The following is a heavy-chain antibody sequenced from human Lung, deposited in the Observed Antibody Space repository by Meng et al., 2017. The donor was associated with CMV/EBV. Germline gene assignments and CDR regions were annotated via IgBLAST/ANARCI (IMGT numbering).Heavy chain of an antibody. CDR2: ISDPGSII. CDR1: GFALSYYE. D-gene: IGHD1/OR15-1a*01. V-gene: IGHV3-48*03. CDR3: AREREHLEHLLPFDC. Sequence: SLKISXAASGFALSYYEMNWVRQAPGKGLEWISYISDPGSIIYYAESVKGRFTISRDNARDSLYLQMDNLRAEDTAVYYCAREREHLEHLLPFDCWGQRTLVTVSS. J-gene: IGHJ4*02.